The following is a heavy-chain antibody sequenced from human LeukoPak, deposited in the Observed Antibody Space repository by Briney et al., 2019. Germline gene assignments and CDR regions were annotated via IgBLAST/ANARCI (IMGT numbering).Heavy chain of an antibody. CDR1: GFTFSSYG. D-gene: IGHD3-22*01. J-gene: IGHJ5*02. CDR3: ARARNDYDSSGFSALDL. V-gene: IGHV3-33*01. CDR2: IRYDGSNK. Sequence: HPGGSLRLSCAASGFTFSSYGMHWVRQAPGKGLEWVAVIRYDGSNKYCADSVKGRFTISRDNSKNTLYLQVNSLRAEDTAVYYCARARNDYDSSGFSALDLSGQGTLVTVSS.